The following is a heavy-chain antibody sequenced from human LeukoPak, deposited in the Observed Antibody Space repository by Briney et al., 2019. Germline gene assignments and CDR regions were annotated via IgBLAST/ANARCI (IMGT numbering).Heavy chain of an antibody. J-gene: IGHJ4*02. CDR3: ARSQDYYDSSGYFDY. V-gene: IGHV1-46*01. CDR1: GYTFTSYY. D-gene: IGHD3-22*01. Sequence: ASVKVSCKASGYTFTSYYMHWVRQAPGQGLEWMGLINPTGGSTGYAQKFQGRVTMTRDMSTSTDYMELSSLRSEDTAIYYCARSQDYYDSSGYFDYWGQGTLVTVSS. CDR2: INPTGGST.